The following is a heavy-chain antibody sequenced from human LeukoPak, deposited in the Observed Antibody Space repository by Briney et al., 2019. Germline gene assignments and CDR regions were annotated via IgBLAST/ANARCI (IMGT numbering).Heavy chain of an antibody. J-gene: IGHJ4*02. Sequence: ASVKVSCKASGYTFTTYAMNWVRQAPGQGLEWMGWINTYTGNPTYAQGFTGRFVFSLDTSVSTAYLQISSLKAEDTAVYYCARWDYDSSGYALYYFDYWGQGTLVTVSS. D-gene: IGHD3-22*01. CDR2: INTYTGNP. CDR3: ARWDYDSSGYALYYFDY. V-gene: IGHV7-4-1*02. CDR1: GYTFTTYA.